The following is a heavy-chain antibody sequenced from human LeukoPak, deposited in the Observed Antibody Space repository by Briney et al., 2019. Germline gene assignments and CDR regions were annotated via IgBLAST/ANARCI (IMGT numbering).Heavy chain of an antibody. Sequence: SETLSLTCTVSGGSISSSSYYWGWIRQPPGKGLEWIGSIYYSGSTYYNPSLKSRVTISVDTSKNQFSLKLSSVTAAGTAVYYCARGPTYYYYYDSSGYYSVWGQGTLVTVSS. CDR2: IYYSGST. V-gene: IGHV4-39*07. J-gene: IGHJ4*02. D-gene: IGHD3-22*01. CDR3: ARGPTYYYYYDSSGYYSV. CDR1: GGSISSSSYY.